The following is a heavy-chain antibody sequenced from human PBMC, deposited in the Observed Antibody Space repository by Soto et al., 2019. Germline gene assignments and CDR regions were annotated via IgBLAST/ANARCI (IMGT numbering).Heavy chain of an antibody. CDR3: ARDLFTPVAATANRYYYYYGMDV. J-gene: IGHJ6*02. V-gene: IGHV3-30-3*01. D-gene: IGHD2-15*01. CDR1: GFTFSSYA. CDR2: ISYDGSNK. Sequence: GGSLRLSCAASGFTFSSYAMHWVRQAPGKGLEWVAVISYDGSNKYYADSVKGRFTISRDNSKNTLYLQMNSLRAEDTAVYYCARDLFTPVAATANRYYYYYGMDVWGQGTTVTVSS.